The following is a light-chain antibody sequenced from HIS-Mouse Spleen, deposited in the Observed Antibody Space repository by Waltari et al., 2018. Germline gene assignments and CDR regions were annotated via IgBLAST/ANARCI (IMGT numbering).Light chain of an antibody. Sequence: QSALTQPASVSGSPGQSITISCTGTSSDVGCYNRVSWYQQHPGKAPKLMSYEGSKRPSGVSNRFTGSKSGNTASLTISGLQAEDEADYYCCSYAGSSTFELFGGGTKLTVI. V-gene: IGLV2-23*03. CDR2: EGS. CDR1: SSDVGCYNR. J-gene: IGLJ2*01. CDR3: CSYAGSSTFEL.